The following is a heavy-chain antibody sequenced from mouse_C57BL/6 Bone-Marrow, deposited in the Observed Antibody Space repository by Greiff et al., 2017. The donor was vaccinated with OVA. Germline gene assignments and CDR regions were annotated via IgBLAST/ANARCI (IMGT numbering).Heavy chain of an antibody. CDR2: INPGSGGT. Sequence: QVQLQQSGAELVRPGTSVKVSCKASGYAFTNYLIEWVKQRPGQGLEWIGVINPGSGGTNYNEKFKGKATLTADNSSSTAYMQLSSLTSEDSAVYFCARTNDGYYVRAMDYWGQGTSVTVSS. CDR3: ARTNDGYYVRAMDY. D-gene: IGHD2-3*01. V-gene: IGHV1-54*01. J-gene: IGHJ4*01. CDR1: GYAFTNYL.